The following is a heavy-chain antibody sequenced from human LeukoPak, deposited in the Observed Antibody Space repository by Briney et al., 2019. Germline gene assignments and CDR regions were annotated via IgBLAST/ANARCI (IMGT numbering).Heavy chain of an antibody. CDR1: GYTFTSYD. Sequence: EASVKVSCKASGYTFTSYDINWVRQATGQGLEWMGWMNPNSGNTGYAQKFQGRVTMTRNTSISTAYMELSSLRSEDTAVYYCARGITIFGVVFYGMDVWGQGTTVTVSS. D-gene: IGHD3-3*01. J-gene: IGHJ6*02. V-gene: IGHV1-8*01. CDR2: MNPNSGNT. CDR3: ARGITIFGVVFYGMDV.